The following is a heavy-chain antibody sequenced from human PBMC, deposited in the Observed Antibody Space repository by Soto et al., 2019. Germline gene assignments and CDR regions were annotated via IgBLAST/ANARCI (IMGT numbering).Heavy chain of an antibody. D-gene: IGHD4-17*01. J-gene: IGHJ2*01. CDR2: IYYSGST. Sequence: SETLSLTCTVSGGSISSSSYYWGWIRQPPGKGLEWIGSIYYSGSTYYNPSLKSRVTISVDTSKNQFSLKLSSVTAADTAVYYCASHYSARVTVTTSWEYWYFDLWGRGTLVTVS. CDR3: ASHYSARVTVTTSWEYWYFDL. V-gene: IGHV4-39*01. CDR1: GGSISSSSYY.